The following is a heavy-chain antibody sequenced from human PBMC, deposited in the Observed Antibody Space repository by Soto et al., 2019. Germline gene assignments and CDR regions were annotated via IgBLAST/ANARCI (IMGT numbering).Heavy chain of an antibody. CDR1: GGTFSSYA. D-gene: IGHD3-22*01. V-gene: IGHV1-69*13. CDR3: ARVLYYYDSSGYYYGYFDY. J-gene: IGHJ4*02. CDR2: IIPIFGTA. Sequence: SVKVSCKASGGTFSSYAISWVRQAPGQGLEWMGGIIPIFGTANYAQKFQGRVTITADESTSTAYMELSSLRSEDTAVYYCARVLYYYDSSGYYYGYFDYWGQGTLVTVSS.